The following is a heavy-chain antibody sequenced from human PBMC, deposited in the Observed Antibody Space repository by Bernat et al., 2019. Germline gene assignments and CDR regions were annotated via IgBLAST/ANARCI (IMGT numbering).Heavy chain of an antibody. Sequence: QVQLVESGGDVVQPGRSLRLSCATSGFTFSNYGMHWVRQAPGKGLEWVAVIWADGSKTYHADSVKGRFTISRDYSMNTLYLQMNSLRAEDTAVYYCARGHSGYDLRYYYGMDVWGQGTTVTVSS. J-gene: IGHJ6*01. V-gene: IGHV3-33*01. CDR3: ARGHSGYDLRYYYGMDV. CDR1: GFTFSNYG. D-gene: IGHD5-12*01. CDR2: IWADGSKT.